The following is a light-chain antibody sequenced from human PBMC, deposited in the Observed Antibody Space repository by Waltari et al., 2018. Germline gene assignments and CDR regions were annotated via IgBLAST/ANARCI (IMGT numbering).Light chain of an antibody. CDR3: QQCYTFPYT. V-gene: IGKV4-1*01. CDR2: WAS. J-gene: IGKJ2*01. CDR1: KSVVFSSNNKNY. Sequence: DIVLTQSPEYLPVSLGERATINCKSSKSVVFSSNNKNYLAWYQQKPGQPPKLLITWASTRESGVPDRFSGSGSETDFTLTISSLQAEDVAVYYCQQCYTFPYTFGQGTKLEIK.